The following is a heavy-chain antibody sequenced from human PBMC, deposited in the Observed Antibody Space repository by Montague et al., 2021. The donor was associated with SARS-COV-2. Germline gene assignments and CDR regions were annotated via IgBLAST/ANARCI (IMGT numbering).Heavy chain of an antibody. D-gene: IGHD3-10*01. V-gene: IGHV4-4*07. Sequence: SETLSLTCSVPGDSITNHYWSWIRQPAGKGLEWIGRMHFTGKTNFSLFFSSRLTMSADTSKNQFSLKLTSVTAADTAIYFCARDRFDFGAGRQGTIDFWGQGTLVTVSS. CDR3: ARDRFDFGAGRQGTIDF. J-gene: IGHJ4*02. CDR2: MHFTGKT. CDR1: GDSITNHY.